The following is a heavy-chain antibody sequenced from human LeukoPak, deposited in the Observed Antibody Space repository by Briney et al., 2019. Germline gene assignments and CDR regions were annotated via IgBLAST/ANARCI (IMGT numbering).Heavy chain of an antibody. V-gene: IGHV1-2*02. D-gene: IGHD3-9*01. CDR3: ARFGLVLRYFDWLAPFDP. Sequence: GASVKVSCKASGYTFTGYYMHWVRQAPGQGLEWMGWINPNSGGTNYAQKFQDRVTMTRDTSISTAYMELSRLRSDDTAVYHCARFGLVLRYFDWLAPFDPWGQGTLVTVSS. CDR1: GYTFTGYY. CDR2: INPNSGGT. J-gene: IGHJ5*02.